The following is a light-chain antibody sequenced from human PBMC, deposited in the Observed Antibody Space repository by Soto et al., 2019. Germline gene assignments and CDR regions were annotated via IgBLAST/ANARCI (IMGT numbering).Light chain of an antibody. CDR3: QQYGGSPRT. CDR2: GAS. Sequence: IVMTQSPATLSVSPGEGPTLSCRASQSISSNFLAWYQQKRGQAPRLLIHGASNRATGIPDRFSGSGSGTDFTLTITRLEPEDFAVYYCQQYGGSPRTFGQGTKVDIK. CDR1: QSISSNF. V-gene: IGKV3-20*01. J-gene: IGKJ1*01.